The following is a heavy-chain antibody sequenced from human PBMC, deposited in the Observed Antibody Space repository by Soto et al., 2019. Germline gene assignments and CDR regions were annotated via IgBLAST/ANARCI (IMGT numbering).Heavy chain of an antibody. D-gene: IGHD2-21*02. CDR1: GGSISSYY. CDR3: ARTAWPNHSDYYYGMDV. V-gene: IGHV4-59*01. J-gene: IGHJ6*02. Sequence: QVQLQESGPGLVKPSETLSLTCTVSGGSISSYYWSWIRQPPGKGLEWIGYIYYSGSTNYNPSLKSRVTISVATSKNQFSLKLSSVTAADTAVYYCARTAWPNHSDYYYGMDVWGQGTTVTVSS. CDR2: IYYSGST.